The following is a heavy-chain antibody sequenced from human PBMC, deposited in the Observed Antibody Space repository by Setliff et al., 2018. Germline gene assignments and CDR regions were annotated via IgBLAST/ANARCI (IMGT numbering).Heavy chain of an antibody. D-gene: IGHD2-15*01. V-gene: IGHV5-51*01. CDR2: IYPGDSDT. CDR3: ARSADFLLYSFDS. CDR1: GYTFTNYW. Sequence: GESLKISCKGSGYTFTNYWIGWVRQMPGKGLEWMGVIYPGDSDTRYSPSFKGQVTISGDKSTSTAYLQWSSLKASDTAMYYCARSADFLLYSFDSWGQGTLVTAPQ. J-gene: IGHJ4*02.